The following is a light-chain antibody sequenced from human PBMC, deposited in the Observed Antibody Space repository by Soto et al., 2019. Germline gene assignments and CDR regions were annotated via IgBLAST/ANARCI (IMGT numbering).Light chain of an antibody. Sequence: QSLLTHPASVSGSPGQSITISCTGTSSDVGGYNLVSWYQQHPGKAPKLIIFGNSERPSGVSDRFSGSKSGNTASLTSSGVQAEDEDDYHSCSYGTSSYVFGSGTKVTVL. CDR3: CSYGTSSYV. J-gene: IGLJ1*01. CDR1: SSDVGGYNL. V-gene: IGLV2-23*01. CDR2: GNS.